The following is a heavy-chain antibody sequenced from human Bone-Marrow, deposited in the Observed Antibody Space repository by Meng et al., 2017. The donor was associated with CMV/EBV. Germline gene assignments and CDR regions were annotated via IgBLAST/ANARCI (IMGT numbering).Heavy chain of an antibody. CDR2: INPNSGGT. CDR3: AILLRAAAFDY. Sequence: ASVKVSCKASGYTFTGHYLYWVRQAPGQGLEWMGWINPNSGGTNYAQKFQGRVTMTRDTSISTAYMELSRLRSDDTAVYYCAILLRAAAFDYWGQGTLVTVSS. V-gene: IGHV1-2*02. D-gene: IGHD6-13*01. CDR1: GYTFTGHY. J-gene: IGHJ4*02.